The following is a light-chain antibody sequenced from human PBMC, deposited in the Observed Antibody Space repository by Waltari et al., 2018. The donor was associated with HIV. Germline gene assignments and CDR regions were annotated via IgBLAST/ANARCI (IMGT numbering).Light chain of an antibody. V-gene: IGKV3-20*01. J-gene: IGKJ2*01. CDR2: AAS. CDR1: QNVGNNY. Sequence: EIVLTQSPDTLSLSPGERATLSCRASQNVGNNYLAWFQHRPVQPPRLLIYAASTRAAGIPDRFRGSGSGTHFTLSINKLGPEDFAMYYCQQYGGSPYTFGQGT. CDR3: QQYGGSPYT.